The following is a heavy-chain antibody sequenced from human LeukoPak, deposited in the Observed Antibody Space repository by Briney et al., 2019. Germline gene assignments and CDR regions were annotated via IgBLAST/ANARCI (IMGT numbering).Heavy chain of an antibody. D-gene: IGHD5-24*01. CDR3: AKDSADGYRAYYFGMDV. V-gene: IGHV3-9*01. CDR2: SSWRSGTI. J-gene: IGHJ6*02. Sequence: GRSLRLSCAASGFTFDDYAMHWVRQGPGKGLEWVSGSSWRSGTIGYADSVKGRFTISRDNAKNSLYLQLSSLRPEDTALYYCAKDSADGYRAYYFGMDVWGQGTTVTVSS. CDR1: GFTFDDYA.